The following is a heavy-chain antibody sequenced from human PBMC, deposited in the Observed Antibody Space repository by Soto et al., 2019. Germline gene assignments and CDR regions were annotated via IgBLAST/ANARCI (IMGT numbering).Heavy chain of an antibody. CDR3: ARHFKARGRIDY. CDR2: IYYSGST. J-gene: IGHJ4*02. V-gene: IGHV4-39*01. Sequence: QLQLQESGPGLVKPSETLSLTCTVSGGSISSSSYYWGWIRQPPGKGLEWIGSIYYSGSTYYNPSLKSRVTISVDTSKNQFSLKLSSVTAADTAVYYCARHFKARGRIDYWGQGTLVTVSS. CDR1: GGSISSSSYY.